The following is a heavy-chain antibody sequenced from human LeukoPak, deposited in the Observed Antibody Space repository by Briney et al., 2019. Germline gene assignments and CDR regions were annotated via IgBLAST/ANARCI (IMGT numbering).Heavy chain of an antibody. CDR1: GYTFTGYY. J-gene: IGHJ6*02. V-gene: IGHV1-2*02. CDR3: ARGSAVGDDFYYYGMDV. CDR2: INPNSGGT. Sequence: ASVKVSCKASGYTFTGYYMHWVRQAPGQGLGWMGWINPNSGGTNYAQKFQGRVTMTRDTSISTAYMELSRLRSDDTAVYYCARGSAVGDDFYYYGMDVWGQGTTVTVSS. D-gene: IGHD3-16*01.